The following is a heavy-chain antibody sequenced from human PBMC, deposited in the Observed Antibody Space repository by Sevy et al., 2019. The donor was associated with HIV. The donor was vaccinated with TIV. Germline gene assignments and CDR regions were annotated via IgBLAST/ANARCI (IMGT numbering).Heavy chain of an antibody. V-gene: IGHV3-20*04. CDR2: INWNGGST. D-gene: IGHD2-15*01. CDR1: GFTFDDYG. J-gene: IGHJ6*02. Sequence: GGSLRLSCAASGFTFDDYGMSWVRQAPGKGLEWVSGINWNGGSTGYADSVKDRFTISRDNAKNSLYLQMNSLRAEDTALYYCARAAARYCSGGSCYPGYYYYGMDVWGQGTTVTVSS. CDR3: ARAAARYCSGGSCYPGYYYYGMDV.